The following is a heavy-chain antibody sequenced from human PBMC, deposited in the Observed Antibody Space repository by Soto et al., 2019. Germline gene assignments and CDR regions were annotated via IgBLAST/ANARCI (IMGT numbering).Heavy chain of an antibody. J-gene: IGHJ6*02. D-gene: IGHD2-2*01. CDR3: ARVFRYSCSSTSCPRSYYGMDV. V-gene: IGHV1-69*13. CDR1: GGTFSSYA. CDR2: IIPIFGTA. Sequence: SVKVSCKASGGTFSSYAISWVRQAPGQGLEWMGGIIPIFGTANYAQKFQGRVTITADESTSTAYMELSSLRSEDTAVYYCARVFRYSCSSTSCPRSYYGMDVWGQGTTVTVSS.